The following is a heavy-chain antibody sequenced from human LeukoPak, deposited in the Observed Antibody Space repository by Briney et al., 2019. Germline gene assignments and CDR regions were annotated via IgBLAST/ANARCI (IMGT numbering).Heavy chain of an antibody. D-gene: IGHD6-19*01. V-gene: IGHV3-23*01. CDR1: GFTFSSYA. CDR3: AKEQWLGQYFQH. J-gene: IGHJ1*01. Sequence: GGSLRPSCAASGFTFSSYAMSWVRQAPGKGLEWVSAISGSGGSTYYADSVKGRFTIPRDNSKNTLYLQMNSLRAEDTAVYYCAKEQWLGQYFQHWGQGTLVTVSS. CDR2: ISGSGGST.